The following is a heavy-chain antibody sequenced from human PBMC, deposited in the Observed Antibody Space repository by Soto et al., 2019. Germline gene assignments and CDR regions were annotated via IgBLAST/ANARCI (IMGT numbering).Heavy chain of an antibody. D-gene: IGHD6-19*01. CDR2: ISGRTGYT. CDR3: AKDPIFGYTSGWYDFDS. J-gene: IGHJ4*02. V-gene: IGHV3-23*01. Sequence: EVQLLESGGGLVQPGGSLRLSCAASGFTFSSYAMSWVRQAPGKGLEWVSSISGRTGYTYYADSVRGRFTISRDNSKNTLFLQMNSLRAEDTAVYYCAKDPIFGYTSGWYDFDSWGQGTLVTVSS. CDR1: GFTFSSYA.